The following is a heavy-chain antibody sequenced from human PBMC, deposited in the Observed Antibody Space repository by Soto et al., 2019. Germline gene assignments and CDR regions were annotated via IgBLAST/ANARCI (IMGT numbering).Heavy chain of an antibody. D-gene: IGHD2-21*02. Sequence: SHTLSLTCAISGDSVSSNSAAWNWIRQSPSRGLEWLGRTYYRSKWYNDYAVSVKSRITINPDTSKNQFSLQLNSVTPEDTAVYYCARDRYSGGDCYDGVLRWGTLFDIWGQGTMVTVS. V-gene: IGHV6-1*01. CDR3: ARDRYSGGDCYDGVLRWGTLFDI. CDR1: GDSVSSNSAA. CDR2: TYYRSKWYN. J-gene: IGHJ3*02.